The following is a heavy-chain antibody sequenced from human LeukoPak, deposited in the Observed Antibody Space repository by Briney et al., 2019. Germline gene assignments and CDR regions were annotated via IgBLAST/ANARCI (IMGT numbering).Heavy chain of an antibody. CDR3: ARDRGFGDDP. CDR2: INPKNGDT. CDR1: GYTFTGYY. Sequence: EASVKVSCKTSGYTFTGYYLHWVRQAPGQGLEWMGWINPKNGDTKYAQNFQGRVTMTRDTSISTAYMDLISLKSDDTAVYFCARDRGFGDDPWGQGTLATVSS. D-gene: IGHD3-16*01. J-gene: IGHJ5*02. V-gene: IGHV1-2*02.